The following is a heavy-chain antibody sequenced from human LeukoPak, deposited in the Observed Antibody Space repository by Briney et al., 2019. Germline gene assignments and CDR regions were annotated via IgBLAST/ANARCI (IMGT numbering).Heavy chain of an antibody. Sequence: SVKVSCKASGGTFSSYAISWVRQAPGQGLEWMGGIIPIFGTEKYAQKFQGRVTITADKSARTAYMELSSQRSEAQAVFFCAGSAGLAAADLGYWGQGTLVTVSS. V-gene: IGHV1-69*06. D-gene: IGHD6-13*01. J-gene: IGHJ4*02. CDR2: IIPIFGTE. CDR1: GGTFSSYA. CDR3: AGSAGLAAADLGY.